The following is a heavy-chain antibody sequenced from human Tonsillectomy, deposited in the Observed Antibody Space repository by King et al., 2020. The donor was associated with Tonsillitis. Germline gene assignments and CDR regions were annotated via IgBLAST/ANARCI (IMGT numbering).Heavy chain of an antibody. CDR3: ASATAMTGTTDRWFDP. V-gene: IGHV3-74*01. J-gene: IGHJ5*02. D-gene: IGHD1-7*01. CDR1: GFAFSTYW. CDR2: VSDDGIHT. Sequence: VQLVESGGGLVQPGGSLRLSCAASGFAFSTYWMHWVRQAPGKGLMWVSRVSDDGIHTHYADSVKGRFTISRDNAENILYLQMNNLRAEDTAVYYCASATAMTGTTDRWFDPWGQGTLVTVSS.